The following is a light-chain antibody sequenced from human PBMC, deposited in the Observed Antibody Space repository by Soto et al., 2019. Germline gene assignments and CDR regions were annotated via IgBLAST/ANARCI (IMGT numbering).Light chain of an antibody. V-gene: IGLV1-44*01. J-gene: IGLJ3*02. Sequence: QSVLTQPPSTSGTPGQRVAISCSGTSSNIGSHTVNWYQQLPGTAPKLLIYGDDQRPSGIPDRFSGSKSGTSASLAISGLHSEVGGEYTSASWNERLNGPVFGGGTKPTVL. CDR1: SSNIGSHT. CDR3: ASWNERLNGPV. CDR2: GDD.